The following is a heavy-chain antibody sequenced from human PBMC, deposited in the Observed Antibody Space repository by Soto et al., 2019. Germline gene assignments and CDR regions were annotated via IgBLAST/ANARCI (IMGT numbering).Heavy chain of an antibody. CDR2: ISGDGGET. Sequence: EVQLLASGGGLVEPGGSLRLSSTVSGFTFRSYAMSWVRQAPGKGLEWVSAISGDGGETHYIDSVKARFIIARDNSRNTLSLQMKSVKTEDTSVYYCVKSFGFYGADFAHWGQGTLVTVSS. CDR1: GFTFRSYA. J-gene: IGHJ4*02. V-gene: IGHV3-23*01. CDR3: VKSFGFYGADFAH. D-gene: IGHD4-17*01.